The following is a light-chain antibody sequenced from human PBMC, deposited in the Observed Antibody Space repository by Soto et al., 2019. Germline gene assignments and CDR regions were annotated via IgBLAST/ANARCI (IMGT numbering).Light chain of an antibody. CDR3: YSFTSSNTYV. CDR1: SSDVGSYNR. J-gene: IGLJ1*01. V-gene: IGLV2-18*02. Sequence: QSALTQPPSVSGSPGQSVTISCTGTSSDVGSYNRVSWYQQPTGTAPKVMIYEVSNRPSGVPDRFSGSKSGNTASLTISGLQPEDEADYYCYSFTSSNTYVFGTGTKVTVL. CDR2: EVS.